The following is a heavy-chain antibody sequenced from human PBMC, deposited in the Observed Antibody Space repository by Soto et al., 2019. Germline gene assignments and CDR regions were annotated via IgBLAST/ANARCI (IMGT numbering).Heavy chain of an antibody. CDR2: IYYSGST. CDR1: AGSISGVGDY. J-gene: IGHJ5*02. D-gene: IGHD3-10*01. V-gene: IGHV4-31*02. CDR3: ARANYGSGSYGDWFDP. Sequence: PSQTLRLTWTVAAGSISGVGDYRSRIRKDAGKGLEWIGYIYYSGSTYYNPSLKSRVTISVDTSKNQFSLKLSSVTAADTAVYYCARANYGSGSYGDWFDPWGKGTLVTVSS.